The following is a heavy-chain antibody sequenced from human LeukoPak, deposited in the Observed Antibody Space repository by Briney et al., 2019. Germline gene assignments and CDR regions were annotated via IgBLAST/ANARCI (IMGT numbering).Heavy chain of an antibody. CDR2: ISYDGGNK. V-gene: IGHV3-30-3*01. CDR1: GFTFSSYA. D-gene: IGHD3-22*01. CDR3: ARVSDYDSSGYYLLPYY. Sequence: PGGSLRLSCAASGFTFSSYAMHWVRQAPGKGLEWVAVISYDGGNKYYADSVKGRFTISRDNSKNTLYLQMNSLRAEDTAVYYCARVSDYDSSGYYLLPYYWGQGTLVTVSS. J-gene: IGHJ4*02.